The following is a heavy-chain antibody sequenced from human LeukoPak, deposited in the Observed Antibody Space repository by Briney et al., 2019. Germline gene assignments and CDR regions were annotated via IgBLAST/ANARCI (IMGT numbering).Heavy chain of an antibody. CDR1: GFTFSSYW. V-gene: IGHV3-7*01. CDR2: IKQDGSEK. Sequence: GGSLRLSCAASGFTFSSYWMSWVRQAPGKGLEWVANIKQDGSEKYYVDSVKGRFTISRDNAKNSLYLQMNSLRAEDTPVYYCASSPYDILTGYKYNWFDPWGQGTLVTVSS. J-gene: IGHJ5*02. CDR3: ASSPYDILTGYKYNWFDP. D-gene: IGHD3-9*01.